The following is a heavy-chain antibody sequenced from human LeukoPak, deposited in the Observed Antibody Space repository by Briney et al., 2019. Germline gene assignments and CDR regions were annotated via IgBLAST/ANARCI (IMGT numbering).Heavy chain of an antibody. V-gene: IGHV5-51*03. Sequence: GDSLKISRKGSGYSFTTHWIGWVRQMPGKGLEGMGIIYPGDSDTRYSPSFQGQVTISADKSISTAYLQWSSLKAPDTAMYYCARSYGSGSYSEYWGQGTLVTVSS. J-gene: IGHJ4*02. CDR2: IYPGDSDT. CDR3: ARSYGSGSYSEY. D-gene: IGHD3-10*01. CDR1: GYSFTTHW.